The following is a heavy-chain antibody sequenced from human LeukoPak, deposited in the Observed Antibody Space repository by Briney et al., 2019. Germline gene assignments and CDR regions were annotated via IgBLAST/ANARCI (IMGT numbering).Heavy chain of an antibody. J-gene: IGHJ4*02. D-gene: IGHD2-2*01. CDR3: AGGRTDIVVVPATLRNYYFDY. Sequence: GASVKVSCKASGGTFSSYDISWVRQAPGQGLEWMGGIMPMFGKANYAQKFQGRVTTTADKATSTAYMELSSLRSEDTAVYYCAGGRTDIVVVPATLRNYYFDYRGQGTLVTVSS. CDR1: GGTFSSYD. V-gene: IGHV1-69*06. CDR2: IMPMFGKA.